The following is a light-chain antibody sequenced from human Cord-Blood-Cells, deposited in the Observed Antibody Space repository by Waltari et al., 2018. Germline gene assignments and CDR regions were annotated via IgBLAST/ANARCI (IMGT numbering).Light chain of an antibody. J-gene: IGLJ2*01. CDR1: SSDVGGYNY. CDR2: DVS. V-gene: IGLV2-14*01. CDR3: SSYTSSSTS. Sequence: QSALTQPASVSGSPGQSITISCTGTSSDVGGYNYVSWYQQHPGKAPKLMFYDVSKRPSGVSNRFSGSKSGTTASLTISGLQAEDEADYYCSSYTSSSTSFGGGTKLTVL.